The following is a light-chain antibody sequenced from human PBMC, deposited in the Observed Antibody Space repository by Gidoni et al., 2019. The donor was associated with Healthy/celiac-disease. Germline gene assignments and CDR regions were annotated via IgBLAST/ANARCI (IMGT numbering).Light chain of an antibody. J-gene: IGKJ4*01. V-gene: IGKV1-33*01. CDR2: DAS. CDR3: QQYDNLPLT. Sequence: DNQMTQSPSSLPASVGERVTITFQASQDISNYLNWYQQKPGKAPKLLIYDASNLEKGVPSRFSGSGSGTDFTFTISSLQPEDIATYYCQQYDNLPLTFGGXTKVEIK. CDR1: QDISNY.